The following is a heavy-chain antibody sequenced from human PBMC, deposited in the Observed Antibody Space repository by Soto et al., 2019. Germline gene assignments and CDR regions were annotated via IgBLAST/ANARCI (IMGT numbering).Heavy chain of an antibody. CDR3: ARDKGPTYYDIFTGYGPPLGYYGMDV. Sequence: ASVKVSCKASGYTFTSYDMHWVRQAPGQGLEWMGIINPSCGSTSYAQKFQGRVTMTRDTSTSTVYMELSSLRSEDTAVYYCARDKGPTYYDIFTGYGPPLGYYGMDVWSQGTTVTVSS. J-gene: IGHJ6*02. CDR1: GYTFTSYD. CDR2: INPSCGST. V-gene: IGHV1-46*01. D-gene: IGHD3-9*01.